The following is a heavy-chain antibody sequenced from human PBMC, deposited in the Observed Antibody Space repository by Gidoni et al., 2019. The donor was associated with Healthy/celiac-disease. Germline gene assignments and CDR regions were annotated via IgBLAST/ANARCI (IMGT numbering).Heavy chain of an antibody. V-gene: IGHV3-15*01. D-gene: IGHD3-22*01. CDR1: GFPFRNAW. J-gene: IGHJ3*02. CDR3: TTRGSLYYYDSSGTRNDAFDI. Sequence: EVQLVESGGGLVKPGGSLRLSCAASGFPFRNAWMNWVRQAPGKGLEWVGRIKSKTDGGTTDYAAPVKGRFTISRDDSKNTLYLQMNSLKTEDTAVYYCTTRGSLYYYDSSGTRNDAFDIWGQGTMVTVSS. CDR2: IKSKTDGGTT.